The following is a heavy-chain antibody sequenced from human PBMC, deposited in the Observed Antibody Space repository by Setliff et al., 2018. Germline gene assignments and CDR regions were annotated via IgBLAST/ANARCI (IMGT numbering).Heavy chain of an antibody. CDR1: GFTFSTYW. Sequence: GGSLRLSCVTSGFTFSTYWMHWVRQAPGQGLVWVARISTDGSSITYADSVKGRFTISRDNAKNTLYLQMNSLRAEDTAVYYCATTWSERYFDLWGRGTLVTVSS. CDR2: ISTDGSSI. D-gene: IGHD2-8*02. J-gene: IGHJ2*01. CDR3: ATTWSERYFDL. V-gene: IGHV3-74*01.